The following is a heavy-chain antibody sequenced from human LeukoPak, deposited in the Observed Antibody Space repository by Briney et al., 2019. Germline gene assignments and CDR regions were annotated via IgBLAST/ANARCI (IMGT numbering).Heavy chain of an antibody. Sequence: GGSLRLSCAASGFTFSSYGMHWVRQAPGKGLEWVAFIRYDGSNKYYADSVKGRFTISRDTSTNTLYLQMNSLRAEDTAVYYCAKALLTSTYYFDFWGQGTLVTVSS. CDR2: IRYDGSNK. V-gene: IGHV3-30*02. D-gene: IGHD5/OR15-5a*01. CDR1: GFTFSSYG. J-gene: IGHJ4*02. CDR3: AKALLTSTYYFDF.